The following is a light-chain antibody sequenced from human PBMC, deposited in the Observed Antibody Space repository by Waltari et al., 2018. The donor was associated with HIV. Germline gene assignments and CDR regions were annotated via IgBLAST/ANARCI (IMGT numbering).Light chain of an antibody. CDR3: HQYASFSGT. CDR2: QAS. J-gene: IGKJ1*01. CDR1: QNVGAF. Sequence: DIQLTQSTSTLSASAGARVAITCRAGQNVGAFLAWYQQKPGKPPKLLIFQASILEGGVPSRFSGSVSGSDFTLTINGLQSDDFATYYCHQYASFSGTFGQGTKVEL. V-gene: IGKV1-5*03.